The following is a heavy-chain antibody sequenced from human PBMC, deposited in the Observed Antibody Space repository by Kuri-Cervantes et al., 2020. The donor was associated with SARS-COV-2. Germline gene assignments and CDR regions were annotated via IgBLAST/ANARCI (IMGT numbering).Heavy chain of an antibody. V-gene: IGHV3-64*01. CDR2: ISSNGGST. J-gene: IGHJ2*01. Sequence: GESLKISCAASGFTFSSYAMHWVRQALGKGLEYVSAISSNGGSTYYANSVKGRFTISRDNSKNTLYLQMGSLRAEDMAVYYCARGPRSGTTVGYFDLWGRGTLVTVSS. CDR3: ARGPRSGTTVGYFDL. CDR1: GFTFSSYA. D-gene: IGHD4-17*01.